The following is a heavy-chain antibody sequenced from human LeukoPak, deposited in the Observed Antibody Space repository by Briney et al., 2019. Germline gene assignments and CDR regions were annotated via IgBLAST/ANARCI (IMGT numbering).Heavy chain of an antibody. V-gene: IGHV3-48*03. CDR2: ISSSGSTI. Sequence: GGSLRLSCAASRFTFSSYEMNWVRQAPGKGLEWVSYISSSGSTIYYADSVKGRFTISRDNAKNSLYLQMNSLRAEDTAVYYCARVRRVVTSLIFSDYWGQGTLVTVSS. J-gene: IGHJ4*02. CDR1: RFTFSSYE. D-gene: IGHD3-22*01. CDR3: ARVRRVVTSLIFSDY.